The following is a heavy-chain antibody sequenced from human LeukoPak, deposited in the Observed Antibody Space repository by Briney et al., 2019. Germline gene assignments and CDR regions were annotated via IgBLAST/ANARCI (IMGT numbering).Heavy chain of an antibody. D-gene: IGHD4-17*01. V-gene: IGHV3-23*01. CDR1: GFTFSNFS. J-gene: IGHJ5*02. Sequence: PGGTLRLSYAVSGFTFSNFSMTWVRQAPGKGLEWVSSITERRGPKYNTASVKGRFTSSTDNSQSTLNLQMNSLRAEDTAVYYCTKDPNGNYVGAFDPWGQGTLVTVSS. CDR2: ITERRGPK. CDR3: TKDPNGNYVGAFDP.